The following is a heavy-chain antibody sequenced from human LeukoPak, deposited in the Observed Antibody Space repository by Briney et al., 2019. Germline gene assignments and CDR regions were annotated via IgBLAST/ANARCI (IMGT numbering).Heavy chain of an antibody. CDR2: ISGYNGNT. J-gene: IGHJ4*02. CDR3: ARDLRTYYYGSGSYGGGY. V-gene: IGHV1-18*01. D-gene: IGHD3-10*01. Sequence: GASVKVSCKASGYTFTTYNINWVRQAPGQGLEWMGWISGYNGNTNYAQKLQGRVTMTTDTSTSTAYMELRSLRSDDTAVYYCARDLRTYYYGSGSYGGGYWGQGTLVTVSS. CDR1: GYTFTTYN.